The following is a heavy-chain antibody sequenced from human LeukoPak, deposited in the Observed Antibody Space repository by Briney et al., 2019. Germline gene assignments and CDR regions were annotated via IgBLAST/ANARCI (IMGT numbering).Heavy chain of an antibody. CDR2: IKSKTDGGTA. D-gene: IGHD3-10*01. CDR3: TTDPRSARKGHTYYYEEV. J-gene: IGHJ4*02. Sequence: PGGSLRLSCAASGFTFSNAWMSWVRQAPGKGLEWVGRIKSKTDGGTADYAAPVKGRFTISRDDSKNTLYLQMNSLKTEDTAVYYCTTDPRSARKGHTYYYEEVWGQGTLVTVSS. V-gene: IGHV3-15*01. CDR1: GFTFSNAW.